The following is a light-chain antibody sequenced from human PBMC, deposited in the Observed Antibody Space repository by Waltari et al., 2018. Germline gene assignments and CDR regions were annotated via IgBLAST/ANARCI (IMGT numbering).Light chain of an antibody. CDR3: QQYYSTSST. CDR1: QSLSYSSNNKNY. CDR2: WAS. Sequence: DIVMTQSPDSLAVSLGGRATINCKSSQSLSYSSNNKNYLAWYQQKPGQPPKVLMYWASTRESGVPDRFSGSGSGTDFTLTIRRLQAEDVAVYYCQQYYSTSSTFGQGPKLEIK. V-gene: IGKV4-1*01. J-gene: IGKJ2*01.